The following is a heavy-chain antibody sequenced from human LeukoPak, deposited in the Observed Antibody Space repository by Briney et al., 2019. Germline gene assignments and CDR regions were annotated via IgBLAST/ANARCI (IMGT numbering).Heavy chain of an antibody. CDR2: IYYSGST. Sequence: PSETLSLTCTVSGGSISSGDYYWSWIRQPPGKGLEWIGYIYYSGSTYYNPSLKSRVTISVDTSKNQFSLKLSSVTAADTAVYYCARDGVYCTNGVCHRRLDYWGQGTLVTVSS. CDR3: ARDGVYCTNGVCHRRLDY. D-gene: IGHD2-8*01. V-gene: IGHV4-30-4*01. CDR1: GGSISSGDYY. J-gene: IGHJ4*02.